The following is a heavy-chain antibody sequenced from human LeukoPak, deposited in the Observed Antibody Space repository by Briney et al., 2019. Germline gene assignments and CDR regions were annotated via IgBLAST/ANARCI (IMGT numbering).Heavy chain of an antibody. CDR3: ARHESDHHYDFWSGPHYYYYMDV. J-gene: IGHJ6*03. Sequence: SETLSLTCTVSGGSISSSSYYWGWIRQPPGKGLEWIGSIYYSGSTYYNPSLKSRVTISVDTSKNQFSLKPSSVTAADTAVYYCARHESDHHYDFWSGPHYYYYMDVWGKGTTVTVSS. D-gene: IGHD3-3*01. CDR1: GGSISSSSYY. V-gene: IGHV4-39*01. CDR2: IYYSGST.